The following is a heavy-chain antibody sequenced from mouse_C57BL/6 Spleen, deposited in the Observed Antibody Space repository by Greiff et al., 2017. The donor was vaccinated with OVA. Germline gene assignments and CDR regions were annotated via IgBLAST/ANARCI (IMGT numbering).Heavy chain of an antibody. Sequence: QVQLQQSGAELVRPGASVTLSCKASGYTFTDYEMHWVKQTPVHGLEWIGAIDPETGGTAYNQKFKGKAILTADKSSSTAYMELRSLTSEDSAVYYCTRWYEYAEGYWGQGTTLTVSS. J-gene: IGHJ2*01. CDR2: IDPETGGT. D-gene: IGHD2-4*01. CDR1: GYTFTDYE. V-gene: IGHV1-15*01. CDR3: TRWYEYAEGY.